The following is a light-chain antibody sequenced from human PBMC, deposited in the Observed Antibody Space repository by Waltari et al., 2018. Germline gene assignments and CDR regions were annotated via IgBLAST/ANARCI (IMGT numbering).Light chain of an antibody. J-gene: IGKJ1*01. V-gene: IGKV4-1*01. CDR2: WAS. CDR3: QQNYNTPRT. Sequence: DIVMTQSPDSLAVSLGETATINCKSSPSVLLSSNNRNYLAWYQQKPGQPPKLLIYWASTRESGVPDRFSGSGSGTDFTLTISSLQAEDVAVYYCQQNYNTPRTFGQGTKVEIK. CDR1: PSVLLSSNNRNY.